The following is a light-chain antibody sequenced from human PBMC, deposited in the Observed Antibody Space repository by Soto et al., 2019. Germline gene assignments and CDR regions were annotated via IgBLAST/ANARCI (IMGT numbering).Light chain of an antibody. Sequence: QSVLTQPASVSGSPGQSIAISCTGTSSDVGGYDYVSRYQQQPDKAPKLMIYEVTKRPSGVSNRFSGSKSGNTASLTISGLQSEDEADYYCSSQSSGSTRVFGTGTKVTVL. CDR1: SSDVGGYDY. J-gene: IGLJ1*01. V-gene: IGLV2-14*01. CDR3: SSQSSGSTRV. CDR2: EVT.